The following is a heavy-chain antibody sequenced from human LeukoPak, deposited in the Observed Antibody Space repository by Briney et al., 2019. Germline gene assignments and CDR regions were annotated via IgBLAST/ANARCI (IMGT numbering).Heavy chain of an antibody. CDR1: GYTFTGYY. CDR3: ARATPHDAAALEWLLDY. CDR2: INPNSGGT. V-gene: IGHV1-2*04. Sequence: ASVKVSCKASGYTFTGYYMHWVRQAPGQGLEWMGWINPNSGGTNYAQKFQGWVTMTRDTSISTAYMELSRLRSDDTAVYYCARATPHDAAALEWLLDYWGQGTLVTVSS. D-gene: IGHD3-3*01. J-gene: IGHJ4*02.